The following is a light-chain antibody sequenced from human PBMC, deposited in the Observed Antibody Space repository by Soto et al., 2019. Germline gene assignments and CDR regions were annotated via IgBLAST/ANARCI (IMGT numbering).Light chain of an antibody. Sequence: SYELTQSPSVSLSPGQTARITCSGDALPKQYAYWYQQKAGQAPQLVICKDTERPSGIPERFSGSTSGTTVTLTIAGVQAEDEADYYCQSTDVNGTYGVFGGGTKVTVL. CDR1: ALPKQY. CDR3: QSTDVNGTYGV. J-gene: IGLJ3*02. V-gene: IGLV3-25*03. CDR2: KDT.